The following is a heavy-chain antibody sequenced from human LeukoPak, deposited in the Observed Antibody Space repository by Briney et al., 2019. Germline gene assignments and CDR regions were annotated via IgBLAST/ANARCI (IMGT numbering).Heavy chain of an antibody. D-gene: IGHD4/OR15-4a*01. Sequence: GGSLRLSCAASGFTFSSYGMHWVRQAPGKGLEWVAFIRYDGSNKYYADSVKGRFTISRDNSKHTLYLQMNSLRAEDTAVYYCASRAGAYSHPYDYWGQGTLVTVSS. V-gene: IGHV3-30*02. J-gene: IGHJ4*02. CDR3: ASRAGAYSHPYDY. CDR1: GFTFSSYG. CDR2: IRYDGSNK.